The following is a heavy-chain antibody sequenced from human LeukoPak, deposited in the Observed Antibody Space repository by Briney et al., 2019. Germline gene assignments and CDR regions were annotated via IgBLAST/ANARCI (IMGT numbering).Heavy chain of an antibody. Sequence: GGSLRLSCAASGFTFSSYAMHWVRQAPGKGLEWVAVISYDGSNKYYAGSVKGRFTISRDNSKNTLYLQMNSLRAEDTAVYYCAREWDGYNMGNWFDPWGQGTLVTVSS. D-gene: IGHD5-24*01. CDR3: AREWDGYNMGNWFDP. V-gene: IGHV3-30*01. CDR1: GFTFSSYA. CDR2: ISYDGSNK. J-gene: IGHJ5*02.